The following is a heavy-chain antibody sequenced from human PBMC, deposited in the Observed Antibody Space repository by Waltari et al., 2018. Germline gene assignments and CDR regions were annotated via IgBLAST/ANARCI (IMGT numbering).Heavy chain of an antibody. J-gene: IGHJ4*02. CDR2: IKSDSGGT. D-gene: IGHD3-3*01. Sequence: QVQLVQSGAEVKNPGASVKVSCKASGYTFTDSYMHWVRQAPGQGLEWRGWIKSDSGGTYYSQKFQGRVTMTRDTSITTVYLELKSLTADDTAVYYCVRDRDAHWTFDYWGQGTLVTVSS. V-gene: IGHV1-2*02. CDR1: GYTFTDSY. CDR3: VRDRDAHWTFDY.